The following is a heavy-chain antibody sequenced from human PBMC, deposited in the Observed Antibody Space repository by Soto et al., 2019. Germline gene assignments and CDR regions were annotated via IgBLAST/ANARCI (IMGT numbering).Heavy chain of an antibody. Sequence: GGSLRLSCAASGFTFSSYAMSWVRQAPGKGLEWVSAISGSGGSTYYADSVKGRFTISRDNSKNTLYLQMNSLRAEDTAVYYCAKGISLLRYFDWLGGSYYYYGMDVWGQGTTVTVSS. V-gene: IGHV3-23*01. J-gene: IGHJ6*02. CDR3: AKGISLLRYFDWLGGSYYYYGMDV. D-gene: IGHD3-9*01. CDR2: ISGSGGST. CDR1: GFTFSSYA.